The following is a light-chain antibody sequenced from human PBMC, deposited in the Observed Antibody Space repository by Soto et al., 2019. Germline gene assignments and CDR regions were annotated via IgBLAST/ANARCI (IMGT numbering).Light chain of an antibody. CDR3: QQYGTSPQT. CDR1: QSVSGTY. Sequence: IVLTQSPGTLSLSPGERATLSCRASQSVSGTYLAWYQQKPGQAPRLLIYDVSSRATGIPDRFSGSGSGADFTLTISRLEPEDFAVNYCQQYGTSPQTFGQGTRLEIK. CDR2: DVS. V-gene: IGKV3-20*01. J-gene: IGKJ5*01.